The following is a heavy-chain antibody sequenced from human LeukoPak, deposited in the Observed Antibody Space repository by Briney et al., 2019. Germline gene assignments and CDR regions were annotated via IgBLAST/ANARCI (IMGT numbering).Heavy chain of an antibody. Sequence: SETLSLTCAVYGGSFSGYYWSWIRQPPEKGLEWIGEINHSGSTNYNPSLKSRVTISVDTSKNQFSLKLSSVTAADTAVYYCARDRGRLRSPIDYWGQGTLVTVSS. D-gene: IGHD4-17*01. V-gene: IGHV4-34*01. J-gene: IGHJ4*02. CDR1: GGSFSGYY. CDR3: ARDRGRLRSPIDY. CDR2: INHSGST.